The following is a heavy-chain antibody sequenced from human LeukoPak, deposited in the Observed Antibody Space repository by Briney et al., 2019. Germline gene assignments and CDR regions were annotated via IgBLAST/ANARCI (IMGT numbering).Heavy chain of an antibody. CDR1: GLMFSSYA. D-gene: IGHD4-17*01. Sequence: TGGSPRLSCAASGLMFSSYAMHWVRQAPGKGLVWVSRINSDGSSTSYADSVKGRFTISRDNSKNTLYLQMNSLRAEDTDVYYCAKPHGVGYLGQGTLVTVSS. J-gene: IGHJ4*02. CDR2: INSDGSST. V-gene: IGHV3-74*01. CDR3: AKPHGVGY.